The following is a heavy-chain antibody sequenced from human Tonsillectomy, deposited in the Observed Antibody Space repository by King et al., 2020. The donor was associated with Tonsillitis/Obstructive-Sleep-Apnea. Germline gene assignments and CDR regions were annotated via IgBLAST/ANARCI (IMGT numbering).Heavy chain of an antibody. J-gene: IGHJ4*02. CDR3: ASHGSSWYEFFDY. CDR1: GFMFSSYW. Sequence: VQLVESGGGLVQPGGSLRLSCAASGFMFSSYWMSWVRQAPGKGLKWVASIKQDGSEKYYVDSVKGRFTISRDNAKNSLYLQMNSLRAEDTAVYYCASHGSSWYEFFDYWGQGTLVTVSS. CDR2: IKQDGSEK. V-gene: IGHV3-7*01. D-gene: IGHD6-13*01.